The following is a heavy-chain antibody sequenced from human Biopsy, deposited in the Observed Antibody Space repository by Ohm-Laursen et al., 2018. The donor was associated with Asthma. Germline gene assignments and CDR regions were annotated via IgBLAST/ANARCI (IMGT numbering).Heavy chain of an antibody. CDR1: YGSITSGGYY. CDR2: IYYSGRT. V-gene: IGHV4-31*03. J-gene: IGHJ4*02. CDR3: ATASPYSIVY. D-gene: IGHD2-15*01. Sequence: SHTLSLTCTVPYGSITSGGYYRTWIRQPPGKGLEWIEFIYYSGRTYYNPSLKSRVSISIDTSKNQFPLKLSSVTAADTAVYYCATASPYSIVYWGQGTLVTVSS.